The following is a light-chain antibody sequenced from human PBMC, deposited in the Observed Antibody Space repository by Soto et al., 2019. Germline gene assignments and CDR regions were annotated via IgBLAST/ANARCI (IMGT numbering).Light chain of an antibody. CDR3: SSYAGSNNLV. CDR1: NSDVGGYNY. Sequence: QSVVTQPPSASGSLGQSVIISCTGTNSDVGGYNYVSWYQQHPGKALKLMIFEVNKRPSGVPDRFSGSKSGNTASLTVSGLQAEDEANYYCSSYAGSNNLVFGGGTKLTVL. CDR2: EVN. V-gene: IGLV2-8*01. J-gene: IGLJ2*01.